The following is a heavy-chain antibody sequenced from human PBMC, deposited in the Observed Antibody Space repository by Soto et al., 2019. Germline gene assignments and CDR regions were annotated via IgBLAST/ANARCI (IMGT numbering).Heavy chain of an antibody. J-gene: IGHJ4*01. D-gene: IGHD3-3*01. CDR3: AKTITTIGGSSTGRGALLDN. CDR2: ISHDGNSE. CDR1: GFTFSVFG. Sequence: QVHLVESGGGVVQPGRSLRLSWAASGFTFSVFGMHWVRQAPGKGLEWVAVISHDGNSEHYADSVKGRFTISRDNFKNTIYLQMNSLSVEDTAVYYCAKTITTIGGSSTGRGALLDNWGHGILVSVSS. V-gene: IGHV3-30*18.